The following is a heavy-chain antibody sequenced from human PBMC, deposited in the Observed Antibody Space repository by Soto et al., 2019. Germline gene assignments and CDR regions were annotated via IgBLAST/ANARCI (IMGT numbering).Heavy chain of an antibody. J-gene: IGHJ6*02. CDR2: IWYDGGTK. CDR3: ARIDCTGNNCNPYYHYGMDV. CDR1: GFTFYTYG. V-gene: IGHV3-33*01. D-gene: IGHD2-8*02. Sequence: GSLGLSCAAPGFTFYTYGMHWVRQVPGKGLQWVAVIWYDGGTKYYADSVGGRFTVSRDNSKNTMYLQMNSLRDEDTAVYYCARIDCTGNNCNPYYHYGMDVWGQGTTVTVSS.